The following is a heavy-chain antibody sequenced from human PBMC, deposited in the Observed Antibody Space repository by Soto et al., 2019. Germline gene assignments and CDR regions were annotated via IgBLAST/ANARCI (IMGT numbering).Heavy chain of an antibody. CDR1: GVTFSSYA. CDR3: AKGDSDIVVVPDAIGAYYFDY. Sequence: EVQLLESGGGLVQPGGSPRLSCAASGVTFSSYAMSWVRQAPGKGLEWVSAISGSGGSTYYADSGMGRFTISRDNSKNTLYLQMSRLRAEDTAVYYCAKGDSDIVVVPDAIGAYYFDYWGQGTLVTVSS. D-gene: IGHD2-2*01. V-gene: IGHV3-23*01. CDR2: ISGSGGST. J-gene: IGHJ4*02.